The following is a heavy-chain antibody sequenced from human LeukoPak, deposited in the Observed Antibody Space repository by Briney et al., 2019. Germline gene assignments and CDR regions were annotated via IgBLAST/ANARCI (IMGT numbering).Heavy chain of an antibody. V-gene: IGHV3-48*01. Sequence: PGGSLRLSCAASGFTFSRYSMNWVRQAPGKGLEWVSYISSSSSTIYYADSVKGRFTISRDNAKNSPYLQMNSLRAEDTAVYYCARDSPPDIWGQGTMVTVSS. CDR1: GFTFSRYS. CDR2: ISSSSSTI. CDR3: ARDSPPDI. J-gene: IGHJ3*02.